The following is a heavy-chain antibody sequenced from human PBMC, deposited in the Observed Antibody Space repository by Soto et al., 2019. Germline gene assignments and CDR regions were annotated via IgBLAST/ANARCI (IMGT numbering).Heavy chain of an antibody. D-gene: IGHD6-13*01. V-gene: IGHV3-30*18. CDR1: GFTFSTYG. CDR2: MSYDGNKE. CDR3: AKEYGSTWIDH. Sequence: QVELVESGGGVVQPGRSLRLSCAASGFTFSTYGMHWVRQAPCKGLERVAAMSYDGNKEYYEDSVKGRFTISRDNSRNTQFLQLNSLSAEDTAVYYCAKEYGSTWIDHWGQGTLVTVSS. J-gene: IGHJ4*02.